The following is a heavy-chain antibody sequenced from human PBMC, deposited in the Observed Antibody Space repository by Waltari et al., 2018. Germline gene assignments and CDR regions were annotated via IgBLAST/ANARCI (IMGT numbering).Heavy chain of an antibody. CDR3: ARSVVMGATSAFDI. V-gene: IGHV1-2*06. CDR1: GYTFTGYY. Sequence: QVQLVQSGAEVKKPGASVKVSCKASGYTFTGYYMHWVRQAPGQGLEWMGRINPTSGGTNYAQKFQGRVTMTRDTSISTAYMELSRLRSDDPAVYYCARSVVMGATSAFDIWGQGTMVTVSS. D-gene: IGHD1-26*01. J-gene: IGHJ3*02. CDR2: INPTSGGT.